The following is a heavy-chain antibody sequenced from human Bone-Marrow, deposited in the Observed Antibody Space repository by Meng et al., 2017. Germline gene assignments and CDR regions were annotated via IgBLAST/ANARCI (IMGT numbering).Heavy chain of an antibody. D-gene: IGHD3-22*01. CDR2: FDPEDGET. CDR1: GDTLTELS. V-gene: IGHV1-24*01. Sequence: ASVKVSCKVSGDTLTELSMHWLRQAPGKGLEWMGGFDPEDGETIYAQKFQGRVTMTEDTSTDTAYMGLSSLRSEDTAVYYCATTNDYYYDSSGYYYGDYWGQGTLVTVSS. J-gene: IGHJ4*02. CDR3: ATTNDYYYDSSGYYYGDY.